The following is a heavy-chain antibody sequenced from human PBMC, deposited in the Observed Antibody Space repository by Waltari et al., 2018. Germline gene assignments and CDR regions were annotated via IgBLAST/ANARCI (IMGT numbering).Heavy chain of an antibody. J-gene: IGHJ4*02. CDR1: GYTFTCYY. D-gene: IGHD3-10*01. Sequence: QVQLVQSGAEVKKPGASVKVSCKASGYTFTCYYMHWVRQAPGQGLEWMGWINPNSGGTNDAQKFQGRVTMTRDTSISRAYMELSRLRSDDTAVYYCAIEALTMVRGVNDYWGQGTLVTVSS. CDR3: AIEALTMVRGVNDY. V-gene: IGHV1-2*02. CDR2: INPNSGGT.